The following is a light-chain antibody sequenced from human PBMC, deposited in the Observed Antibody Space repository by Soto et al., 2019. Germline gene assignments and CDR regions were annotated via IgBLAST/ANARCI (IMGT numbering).Light chain of an antibody. CDR1: QSVSSSY. CDR2: GAS. J-gene: IGKJ5*01. Sequence: EIVLTQSPGTLSLSPGERATLSCRASQSVSSSYLAWYQQKPGQAPRLLIYGASSRATGIPDRFSGSGSETEFTLTISSLQSEDFAVYHCQQRSNWPTFGQGTRLEIK. V-gene: IGKV3D-20*02. CDR3: QQRSNWPT.